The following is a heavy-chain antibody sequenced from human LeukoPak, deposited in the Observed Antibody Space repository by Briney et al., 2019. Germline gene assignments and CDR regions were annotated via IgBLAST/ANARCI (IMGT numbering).Heavy chain of an antibody. V-gene: IGHV4-4*07. CDR2: IYTSGST. CDR3: AGRRIVTTRGGNWFDP. Sequence: SETLSLTCSVSGGSISSYYWSWIRQPAGKGLEWIGRIYTSGSTNYNPSLKSRVTMSVDTSKNQFSLKLSSVTAADTAVYYCAGRRIVTTRGGNWFDPWGQGTLVTVSS. J-gene: IGHJ5*02. CDR1: GGSISSYY. D-gene: IGHD5-12*01.